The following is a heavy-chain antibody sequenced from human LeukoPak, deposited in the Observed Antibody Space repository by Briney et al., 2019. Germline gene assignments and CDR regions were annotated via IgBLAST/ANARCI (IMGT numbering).Heavy chain of an antibody. D-gene: IGHD3-10*01. CDR2: LSGSAATT. Sequence: GGSLRLSWSSSGFTFSTYAMSWVRQAPGKGLEWVSGLSGSAATTYYADSAKGRFTISRDNSKNALYLQMNSLRGDDTAIYYCAKSVGIIRRGAFDIWGQGTMVTVSS. CDR1: GFTFSTYA. CDR3: AKSVGIIRRGAFDI. J-gene: IGHJ3*02. V-gene: IGHV3-23*01.